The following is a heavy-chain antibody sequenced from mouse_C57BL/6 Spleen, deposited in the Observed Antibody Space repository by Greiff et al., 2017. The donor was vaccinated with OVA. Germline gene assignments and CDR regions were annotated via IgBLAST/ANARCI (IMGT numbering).Heavy chain of an antibody. CDR2: INPSTGGT. J-gene: IGHJ1*03. Sequence: EVQLQQSGPELVKPGASVKISCKASGYSFTGYYMNWVKQSPEKSLEWIGEINPSTGGTTYNQKFKAKATLTVDKSSSTAYMQLKSLTSEDSAVYYCARGDDYDPLYLYFDVWGTGTTVTVSS. V-gene: IGHV1-42*01. D-gene: IGHD2-4*01. CDR1: GYSFTGYY. CDR3: ARGDDYDPLYLYFDV.